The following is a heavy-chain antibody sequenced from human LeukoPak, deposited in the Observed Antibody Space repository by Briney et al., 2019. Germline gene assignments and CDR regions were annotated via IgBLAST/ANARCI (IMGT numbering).Heavy chain of an antibody. Sequence: PGGSLRLSRAASGFTFSDYYMSWIRQAPGKGLEWVSYISSSGSTIYYADSVKGRFTISRDNAKNSLYLQMNSLRAEDTAVYYCARKAYCGGDCYWIPPRYYYYMDVWGKGTTVTVSS. D-gene: IGHD2-21*02. CDR1: GFTFSDYY. V-gene: IGHV3-11*01. CDR3: ARKAYCGGDCYWIPPRYYYYMDV. J-gene: IGHJ6*03. CDR2: ISSSGSTI.